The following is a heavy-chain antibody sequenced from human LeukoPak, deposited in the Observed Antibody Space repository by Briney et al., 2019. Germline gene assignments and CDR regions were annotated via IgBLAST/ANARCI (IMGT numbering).Heavy chain of an antibody. V-gene: IGHV1-24*01. J-gene: IGHJ4*02. D-gene: IGHD5-18*01. CDR1: GYTLTELS. CDR3: AVLGFVDTAMVEYYFDY. CDR2: FDPEDGET. Sequence: GASVKVSCTVSGYTLTELSMHWVRQAPGKGLEWMGGFDPEDGETIYAQKFQGRVTMTEDTSTDTAYMELSSLRSEDTAVYHCAVLGFVDTAMVEYYFDYWGQGTLVTVSS.